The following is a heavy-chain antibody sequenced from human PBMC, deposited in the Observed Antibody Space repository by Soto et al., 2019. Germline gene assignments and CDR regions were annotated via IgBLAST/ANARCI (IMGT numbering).Heavy chain of an antibody. CDR1: EFTFSSYS. D-gene: IGHD1-26*01. V-gene: IGHV3-21*01. J-gene: IGHJ3*02. Sequence: PGGSLRLSCTASEFTFSSYSMNWVRQAPGKGLEWVSSISRSSSYIYYADSVKGRFTISRDNAKKSLYLQMNSLRAEDTAVYYCAGSGGSRAFDIWGQGTMVTVSS. CDR2: ISRSSSYI. CDR3: AGSGGSRAFDI.